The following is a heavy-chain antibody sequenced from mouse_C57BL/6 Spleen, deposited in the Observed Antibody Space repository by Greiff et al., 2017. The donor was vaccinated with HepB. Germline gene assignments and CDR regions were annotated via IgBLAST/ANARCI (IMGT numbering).Heavy chain of an antibody. J-gene: IGHJ2*01. CDR1: GYTFTSYW. CDR3: ARWDYYGLDY. D-gene: IGHD1-1*01. CDR2: IDPSDSYT. V-gene: IGHV1-59*01. Sequence: VQLQQPGAELVRPGTSVKLSCKASGYTFTSYWMHWVKQRPGQGLEWIGVIDPSDSYTNYNQKFKGKATLTVDTSSSTAYMQLSSLTSEDSAVYYCARWDYYGLDYWGQGTTLTVSS.